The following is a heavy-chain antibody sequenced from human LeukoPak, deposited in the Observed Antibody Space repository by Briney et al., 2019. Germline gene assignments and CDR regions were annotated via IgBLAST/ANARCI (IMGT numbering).Heavy chain of an antibody. CDR2: MNPDSTNT. Sequence: GASVKVSCRAAGYTFTTYDITWVRQAPGQGLEWMGWMNPDSTNTGYAQKFRGRVTMTRDNSMSTAYMELSSLRSEDTAVYYCARGVRNLLVSDYWGQGTLVTVSS. J-gene: IGHJ4*02. CDR1: GYTFTTYD. D-gene: IGHD2-8*02. CDR3: ARGVRNLLVSDY. V-gene: IGHV1-8*01.